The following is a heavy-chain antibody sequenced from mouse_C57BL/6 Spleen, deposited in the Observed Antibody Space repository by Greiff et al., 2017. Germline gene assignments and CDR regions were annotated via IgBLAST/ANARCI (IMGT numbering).Heavy chain of an antibody. CDR1: GFTFSSYA. CDR3: ARARSTMVPFDY. J-gene: IGHJ2*01. D-gene: IGHD2-1*01. V-gene: IGHV5-4*03. Sequence: EVKLMESGGGLVKPGGSLKLSCAASGFTFSSYAMSWVRQTPEKRLEWVATISDGGSYTYYPDNVKGRFTISRDNAKNNLYLQMSHLKSEDTAMYYCARARSTMVPFDYWGQGTTLTVSS. CDR2: ISDGGSYT.